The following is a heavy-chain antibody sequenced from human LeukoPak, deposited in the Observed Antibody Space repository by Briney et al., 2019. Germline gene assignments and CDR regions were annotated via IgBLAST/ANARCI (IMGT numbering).Heavy chain of an antibody. CDR1: GYSFTSYW. CDR3: ARRASHNLLVAGADDAFHI. CDR2: ISPGDYDT. J-gene: IGHJ3*02. Sequence: GESLKIFCQGSGYSFTSYWIGWVRQMPGKGLEWMGIISPGDYDTRYSPSFQGQDTISADKSINTAYLQWNSLHASDSAMYYCARRASHNLLVAGADDAFHIWGQGTMVTVSS. D-gene: IGHD2-2*01. V-gene: IGHV5-51*01.